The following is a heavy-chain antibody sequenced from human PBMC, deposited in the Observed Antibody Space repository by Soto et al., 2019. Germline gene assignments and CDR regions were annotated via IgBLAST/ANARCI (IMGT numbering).Heavy chain of an antibody. CDR2: INAGNGNT. CDR1: GYTFTSYA. V-gene: IGHV1-3*01. J-gene: IGHJ6*02. Sequence: EASVKVSCKASGYTFTSYAMHWVRQAPGQRXEXXGWINAGNGNTKYSKKFKGTLTIPRETSESTAYMELSPLRSEAKAVSYCETVYYPFWSGYYSRQYYYGMEVWGQGTTVTVSS. D-gene: IGHD3-3*01. CDR3: ETVYYPFWSGYYSRQYYYGMEV.